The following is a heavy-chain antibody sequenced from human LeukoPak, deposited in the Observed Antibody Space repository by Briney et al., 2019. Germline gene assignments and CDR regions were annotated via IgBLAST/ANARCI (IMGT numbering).Heavy chain of an antibody. CDR3: ARTYGSGVGYYYYYYMDV. CDR2: INHSGST. Sequence: SETLSLTCAVYGGSFSGYYWSWIRQPPGKGLEWIGEINHSGSTNYNPSLKSRVTISVDTSKNQFSLKLSSVTAADTAVYYCARTYGSGVGYYYYYYMDVWGKGTTVTISS. J-gene: IGHJ6*03. CDR1: GGSFSGYY. D-gene: IGHD3-10*01. V-gene: IGHV4-34*01.